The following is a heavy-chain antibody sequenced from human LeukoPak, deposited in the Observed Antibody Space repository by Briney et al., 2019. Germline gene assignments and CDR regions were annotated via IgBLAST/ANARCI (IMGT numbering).Heavy chain of an antibody. V-gene: IGHV1-69*04. CDR1: GGTFSSYA. CDR2: IIPILGIA. CDR3: ARARGSGYSPNYFDY. J-gene: IGHJ4*02. D-gene: IGHD3-22*01. Sequence: SVKVSCKASGGTFSSYAISWVRQAPGQGLEWTGRIIPILGIANYAQKFQGRVTITADKSTSTAYMELSSLRSEDTAVYYCARARGSGYSPNYFDYWGQGALVTVSS.